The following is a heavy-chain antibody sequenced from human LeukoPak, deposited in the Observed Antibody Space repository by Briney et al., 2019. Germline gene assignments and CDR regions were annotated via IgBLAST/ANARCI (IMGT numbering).Heavy chain of an antibody. D-gene: IGHD6-13*01. Sequence: ASVKVSCKASGGTFSSYAISWVRQAPGQGLEWMGRIIPIFGTANYAQTFQGRVTITTDESTSTAYMELSSLRSEDTAVYYCARDVSRVSSSWLGGWFDPWGQGTLVTVSS. CDR3: ARDVSRVSSSWLGGWFDP. CDR2: IIPIFGTA. V-gene: IGHV1-69*05. CDR1: GGTFSSYA. J-gene: IGHJ5*02.